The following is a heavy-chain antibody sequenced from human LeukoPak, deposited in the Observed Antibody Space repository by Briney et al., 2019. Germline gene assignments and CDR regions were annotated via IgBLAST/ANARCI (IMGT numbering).Heavy chain of an antibody. CDR1: GGSINSGDYY. CDR3: ARVGRRIVVPAAHYYYYYMDV. D-gene: IGHD2-2*01. V-gene: IGHV4-61*08. Sequence: SETLSLTCTVSGGSINSGDYYWSWIRQPPGKGLEWIGYIYYSGSTYYNPSLKSRVTISVDTSKNQFSLKLSSVTAADTAVYYCARVGRRIVVPAAHYYYYYMDVWGKGTTVTVSS. J-gene: IGHJ6*03. CDR2: IYYSGST.